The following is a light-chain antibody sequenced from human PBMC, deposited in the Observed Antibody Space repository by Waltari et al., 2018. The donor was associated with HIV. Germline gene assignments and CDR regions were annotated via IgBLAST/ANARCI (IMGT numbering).Light chain of an antibody. V-gene: IGLV2-14*01. CDR1: SSDVGGSNY. CDR2: EVS. J-gene: IGLJ1*01. CDR3: SSYTSSSTSHV. Sequence: QSALTQPASVSGSPGQSITISCTGTSSDVGGSNYVSWYQQHPGKAPKLMIYEVSHRPSVVSNRFSGSKSGNTASLTISWRQAEDESDYYCSSYTSSSTSHVFGTGTKVTVL.